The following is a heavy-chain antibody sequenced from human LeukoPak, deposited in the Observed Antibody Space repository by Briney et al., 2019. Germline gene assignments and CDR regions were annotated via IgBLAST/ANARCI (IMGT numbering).Heavy chain of an antibody. CDR3: ANWIGSSSRDY. CDR2: INSNGNEI. CDR1: RFTFSTYA. D-gene: IGHD6-6*01. Sequence: RGSLRLSPAPSRFTFSTYAMTSGREAPGKGVESVPGINSNGNEIYYADSVRGRFTISRDNSNNALYLQMDSLRAEDTAVYYCANWIGSSSRDYWGEGTLVTVSS. J-gene: IGHJ4*02. V-gene: IGHV3-23*01.